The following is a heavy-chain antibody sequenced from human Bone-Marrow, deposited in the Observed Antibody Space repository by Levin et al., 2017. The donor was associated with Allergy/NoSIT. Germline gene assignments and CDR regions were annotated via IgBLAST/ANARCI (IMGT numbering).Heavy chain of an antibody. D-gene: IGHD6-19*01. Sequence: LSLTCAASGFTFSDYGMYWVRQAPGKGLEWVAVIWHDGRIQYYADSVKGRFTVSRDSSKNTLYLQMDSLRAEDTAVYYCARKGWVAVAVPLHFYYMDVWGKGTTVTVSS. CDR2: IWHDGRIQ. V-gene: IGHV3-33*01. CDR1: GFTFSDYG. J-gene: IGHJ6*03. CDR3: ARKGWVAVAVPLHFYYMDV.